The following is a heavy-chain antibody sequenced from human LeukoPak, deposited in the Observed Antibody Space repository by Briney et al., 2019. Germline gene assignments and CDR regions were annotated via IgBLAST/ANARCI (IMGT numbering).Heavy chain of an antibody. J-gene: IGHJ6*02. D-gene: IGHD3-16*01. CDR3: ASGVHYYYYGMDV. V-gene: IGHV1-69*01. CDR2: IIPIFGTA. Sequence: ASVQVSCKASGGTFISYAISWVRQAPGQGLEWMGGIIPIFGTANYAQKFQGRVTITADESTSTAYMELSSLRSEDTAVYYCASGVHYYYYGMDVWGQGTTVTVSS. CDR1: GGTFISYA.